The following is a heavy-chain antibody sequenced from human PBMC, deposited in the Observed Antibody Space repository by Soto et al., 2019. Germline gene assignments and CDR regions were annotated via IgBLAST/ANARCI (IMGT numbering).Heavy chain of an antibody. CDR1: GGSISSGDYY. Sequence: SETLSLTCTVSGGSISSGDYYWSWIRQPPGKGLEWIGYIYYSGSTYYNPSLKSRVTISVDTSKNQFSLKLSSVTAADTAVYYCARGEMASHYYYGMDVWGQGTTVTVSS. CDR2: IYYSGST. V-gene: IGHV4-30-4*01. CDR3: ARGEMASHYYYGMDV. D-gene: IGHD2-2*01. J-gene: IGHJ6*02.